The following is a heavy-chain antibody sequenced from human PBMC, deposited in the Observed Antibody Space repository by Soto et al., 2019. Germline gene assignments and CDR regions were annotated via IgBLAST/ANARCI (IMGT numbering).Heavy chain of an antibody. CDR2: IYYSGST. J-gene: IGHJ6*02. D-gene: IGHD3-10*01. V-gene: IGHV4-59*08. Sequence: LSLTCTVSGGSISTYYWSWIRQPPGKGLEWIGYIYYSGSTNYNPSLKSRVTISVDTSKNQFSLKLSSVTAADTALYYCARQGFGELHGLVDVWGQGTTVTVSS. CDR3: ARQGFGELHGLVDV. CDR1: GGSISTYY.